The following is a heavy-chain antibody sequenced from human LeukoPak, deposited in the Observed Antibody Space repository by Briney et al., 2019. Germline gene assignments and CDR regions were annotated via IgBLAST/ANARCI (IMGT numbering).Heavy chain of an antibody. CDR1: GGSFSGYY. D-gene: IGHD3-22*01. CDR3: ARESLTYYYDSSGYSDYYYYYMDV. J-gene: IGHJ6*03. V-gene: IGHV4-59*01. CDR2: IYYSGST. Sequence: SETLSLTCAVYGGSFSGYYWSWIRQPPGKGLEWIGYIYYSGSTNYNPSLKSRVTISVDTSKNQFSLKLSSVTAADTAVYYCARESLTYYYDSSGYSDYYYYYMDVWGKGTTVTVSS.